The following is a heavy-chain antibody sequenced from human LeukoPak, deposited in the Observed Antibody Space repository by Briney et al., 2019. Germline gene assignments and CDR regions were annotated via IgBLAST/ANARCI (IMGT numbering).Heavy chain of an antibody. D-gene: IGHD3-22*01. CDR3: ATNYYDSSGYSHLDY. Sequence: GASVKVSCEASGYTFTGYYMHWVRQAPGQGLEWMGWINPNSGGTNYAQKFQGRVTMTRDTSISTAYMELSRLRSDDTAVYYCATNYYDSSGYSHLDYWGQGTLVTVSS. J-gene: IGHJ4*02. V-gene: IGHV1-2*02. CDR2: INPNSGGT. CDR1: GYTFTGYY.